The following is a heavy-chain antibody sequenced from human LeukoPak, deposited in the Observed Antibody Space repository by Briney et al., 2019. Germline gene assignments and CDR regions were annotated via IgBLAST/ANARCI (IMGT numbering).Heavy chain of an antibody. Sequence: SGGSLRLSCAASGFTFSSYAMSWVRQAPGKGLEGVTAISGSGGSTYYADSVKGRFTISRDNSKNTLYLQMNSLRAEETAVYYCARDVGGSWYGLLDYWGQGTLVTVSS. CDR1: GFTFSSYA. D-gene: IGHD6-13*01. V-gene: IGHV3-23*01. CDR2: ISGSGGST. CDR3: ARDVGGSWYGLLDY. J-gene: IGHJ4*02.